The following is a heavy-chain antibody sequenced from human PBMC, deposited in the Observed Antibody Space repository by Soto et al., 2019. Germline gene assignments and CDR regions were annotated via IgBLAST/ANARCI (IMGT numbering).Heavy chain of an antibody. CDR1: GFTFSSYG. V-gene: IGHV3-30*03. CDR3: AIEFFDGDYGGAFDI. CDR2: ISYDGSNK. J-gene: IGHJ3*02. D-gene: IGHD4-17*01. Sequence: QVQLVESGGGVVQPGRSLRLSCAASGFTFSSYGMHWVRQAPGKGLEWVAVISYDGSNKYYADSVKGRFTISRDNSKNTLYLQMNSLRAEDTAVYYCAIEFFDGDYGGAFDIWGQGTMVTVSS.